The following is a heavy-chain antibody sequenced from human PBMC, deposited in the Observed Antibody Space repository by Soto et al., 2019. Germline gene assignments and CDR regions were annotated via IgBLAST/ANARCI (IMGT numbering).Heavy chain of an antibody. CDR1: GYTFTTHG. D-gene: IGHD2-15*01. CDR2: ISTYNGYT. CDR3: APDTPDNDIVVVVAGARAV. Sequence: QMQLVQSGAEVKKPGASVKVSCKASGYTFTTHGISWVRQAPGQGLEWMGWISTYNGYTKYAQKLQGRVTMTTDTSTSTTYMDLRRLRSHDTAVYSCAPDTPDNDIVVVVAGARAVWGPGTTVTVS. V-gene: IGHV1-18*01. J-gene: IGHJ6*02.